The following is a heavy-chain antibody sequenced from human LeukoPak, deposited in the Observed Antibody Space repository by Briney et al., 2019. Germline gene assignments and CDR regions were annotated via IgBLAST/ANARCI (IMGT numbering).Heavy chain of an antibody. CDR2: IRFDGRDE. J-gene: IGHJ5*02. V-gene: IGHV3-30*02. CDR3: AKEKSQVRVDSASTLVDH. CDR1: GFTFRNFG. Sequence: PGGSLRHSCAAPGFTFRNFGMHWVRQAPGKGLEWVAFIRFDGRDEYYVDSLKGRFTISRDNSKNTVYLQMNGLTSEDTALYYCAKEKSQVRVDSASTLVDHSGQGTLVIVSS. D-gene: IGHD3-10*01.